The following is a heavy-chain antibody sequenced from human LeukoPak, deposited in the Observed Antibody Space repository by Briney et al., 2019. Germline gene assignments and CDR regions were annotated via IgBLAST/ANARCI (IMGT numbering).Heavy chain of an antibody. CDR2: ISGSGSA. V-gene: IGHV4-4*09. Sequence: SETLSLTCTVSGDSISSYFWSWIRLPPGKGLEWLGYISGSGSAYYNPSLTSRLTISVDTSKNQVSLKLTSVTAADTAVYYCARRVSRWAYFDSWGQGTLVTVSS. J-gene: IGHJ4*02. CDR1: GDSISSYF. D-gene: IGHD6-13*01. CDR3: ARRVSRWAYFDS.